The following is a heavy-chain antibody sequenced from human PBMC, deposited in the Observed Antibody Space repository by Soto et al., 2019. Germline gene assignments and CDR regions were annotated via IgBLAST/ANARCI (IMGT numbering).Heavy chain of an antibody. CDR3: ARTYYDILTGPHYYYMDV. CDR2: IYYSGST. Sequence: PSETLSLTCTVSGGSISSYYWSWIRQPPGKGLEWIGYIYYSGSTNYNPSLKSRVTISVDTSKNQFSLKLSSVTAADTAVYYCARTYYDILTGPHYYYMDVWGKGTTVTVSS. V-gene: IGHV4-59*08. D-gene: IGHD3-9*01. CDR1: GGSISSYY. J-gene: IGHJ6*03.